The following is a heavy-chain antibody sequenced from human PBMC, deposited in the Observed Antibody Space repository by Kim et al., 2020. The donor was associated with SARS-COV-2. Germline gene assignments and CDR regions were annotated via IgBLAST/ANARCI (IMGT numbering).Heavy chain of an antibody. J-gene: IGHJ4*02. Sequence: GGSLRLSCAASGFTFSSYAMSWVRQAPGKGLEWVSAISGSGGSTYYADSVKGRFTISRDNSKNTLYLQMNSLRAEDTAVYYCAKDLLGLVVIKSFDYWGQGTLVTVSS. CDR2: ISGSGGST. D-gene: IGHD3-22*01. CDR1: GFTFSSYA. V-gene: IGHV3-23*01. CDR3: AKDLLGLVVIKSFDY.